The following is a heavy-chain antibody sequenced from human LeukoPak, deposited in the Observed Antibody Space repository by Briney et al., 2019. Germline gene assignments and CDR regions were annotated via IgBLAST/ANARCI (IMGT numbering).Heavy chain of an antibody. J-gene: IGHJ5*02. V-gene: IGHV1-46*01. D-gene: IGHD3-10*01. CDR2: INPSGGST. CDR1: GNTFTNYY. Sequence: ASVKVSYKASGNTFTNYYMHWVRQAPGQGLEWMGIINPSGGSTSYAQKFQGRVTMTRDTSTSTVYMELSSLRSEDTAVYYCARGRGAYANWFDPWGQGTLVTVSS. CDR3: ARGRGAYANWFDP.